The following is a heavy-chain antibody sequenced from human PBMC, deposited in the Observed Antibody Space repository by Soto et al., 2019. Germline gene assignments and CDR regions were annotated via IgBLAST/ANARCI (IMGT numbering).Heavy chain of an antibody. CDR2: IYYSGST. CDR3: ARERVDRQQLLYYMDV. J-gene: IGHJ6*03. D-gene: IGHD6-13*01. V-gene: IGHV4-31*03. CDR1: GGSISSGGYY. Sequence: VQLQESGPGLVKPSQTLSLTCTVSGGSISSGGYYWSWIRQHPGKGLEWIGYIYYSGSTYYNPSLKSRVTISVDTSKNQFSLKLSSVTAADTAVYYCARERVDRQQLLYYMDVWGKGTTVTVSS.